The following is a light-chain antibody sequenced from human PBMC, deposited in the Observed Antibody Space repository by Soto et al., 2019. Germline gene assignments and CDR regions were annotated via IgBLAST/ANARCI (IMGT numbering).Light chain of an antibody. CDR3: QQGYSTTWT. V-gene: IGKV1-5*03. CDR2: KAS. Sequence: DIQMTQSPSTLSASVGDRVTITCLASQSISSWLAWYQQKPGKAPKLLIYKASSLESGVPSRFSGSGSETDFTLTISSLQPEDFATYSCQQGYSTTWTFGQGTKVDIK. J-gene: IGKJ1*01. CDR1: QSISSW.